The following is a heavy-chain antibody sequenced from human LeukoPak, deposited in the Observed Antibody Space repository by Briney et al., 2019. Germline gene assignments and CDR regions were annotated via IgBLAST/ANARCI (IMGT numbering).Heavy chain of an antibody. CDR1: GGSISSYY. D-gene: IGHD3-16*02. J-gene: IGHJ3*02. Sequence: SETLSRTCTVSGGSISSYYWSWIRQPPGKGLEWIGYIYYSGSTNYNPSLKSRVNISVDTSKNQFSLKLSSVTAADTAVYYCARGGEYDYVWGSYRPLGAFDIWGQGTMVTVPS. CDR2: IYYSGST. V-gene: IGHV4-59*01. CDR3: ARGGEYDYVWGSYRPLGAFDI.